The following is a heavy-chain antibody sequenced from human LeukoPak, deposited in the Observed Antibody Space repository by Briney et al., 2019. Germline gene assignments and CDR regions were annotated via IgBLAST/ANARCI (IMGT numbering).Heavy chain of an antibody. J-gene: IGHJ4*02. Sequence: GGSLRLSCAASGFTFSSYSMNWVRQAPGKGLEWVSSISSSSSYIYYADSVKGRFTVSRDNARNSLYLQMNSLRAEDTAVYYCARDKVRDSVAGSNFDYWGQGTLVTVSS. CDR2: ISSSSSYI. V-gene: IGHV3-21*01. CDR1: GFTFSSYS. D-gene: IGHD6-19*01. CDR3: ARDKVRDSVAGSNFDY.